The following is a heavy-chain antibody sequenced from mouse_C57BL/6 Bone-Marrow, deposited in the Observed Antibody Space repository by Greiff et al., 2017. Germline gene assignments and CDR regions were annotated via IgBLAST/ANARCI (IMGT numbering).Heavy chain of an antibody. D-gene: IGHD2-2*01. J-gene: IGHJ1*03. CDR1: GFNITDDY. CDR2: IDPENGDT. CDR3: TTKGYDGGWYFDV. Sequence: EVKLVESGAELVRPGASVKLSCTASGFNITDDYMHWVKQRPEQGLEWIGWIDPENGDTEYASKFQGKATITADTSSNTAYLQLSSLTSEDTAVYYCTTKGYDGGWYFDVWGTGTTVTVSS. V-gene: IGHV14-4*01.